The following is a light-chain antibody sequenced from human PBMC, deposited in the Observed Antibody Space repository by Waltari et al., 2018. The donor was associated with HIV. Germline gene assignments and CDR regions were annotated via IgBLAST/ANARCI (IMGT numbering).Light chain of an antibody. CDR2: EVS. CDR3: SSYTNTNIS. J-gene: IGLJ2*01. CDR1: SSDVGTYNY. V-gene: IGLV2-14*01. Sequence: QSALTQPASVSGSPGQSITISCTGPSSDVGTYNYVAWYQQHPGKAPKLIIYEVSTRPSGISDLFSGSKSDNAASLTIAALQPEDEADYYCSSYTNTNISFGGGTKLTVL.